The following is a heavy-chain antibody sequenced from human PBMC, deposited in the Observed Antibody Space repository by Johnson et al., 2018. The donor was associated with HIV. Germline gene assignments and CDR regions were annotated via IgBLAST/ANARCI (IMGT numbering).Heavy chain of an antibody. Sequence: EVQLVESGGGLVQPGGSLRLSCAASGFIFSSYDMHWVRQAPGKGLVWVSRIKGDGTSTDYADSVKGRFTISRDNAKDTLYLQMNSLRAEDTALYYCARPIFGVVSSPVDAFGVWGQGTMVTVSS. D-gene: IGHD3-3*01. J-gene: IGHJ3*01. CDR2: IKGDGTST. CDR1: GFIFSSYD. V-gene: IGHV3-74*02. CDR3: ARPIFGVVSSPVDAFGV.